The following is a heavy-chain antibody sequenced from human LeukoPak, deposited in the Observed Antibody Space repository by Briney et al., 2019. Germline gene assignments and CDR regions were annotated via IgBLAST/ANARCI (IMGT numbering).Heavy chain of an antibody. V-gene: IGHV1-8*01. J-gene: IGHJ1*01. CDR1: GYTFTSYD. D-gene: IGHD2-15*01. CDR2: INPNSGNT. Sequence: ASVKVSCKASGYTFTSYDINWVRQATGQGLEWMGWINPNSGNTGYAQKFQGRVTMTRNTSISTAYMELSSLRSEDTAVYYCAREYCSGGSCYKDAEYFQHWGQGTLVTVSS. CDR3: AREYCSGGSCYKDAEYFQH.